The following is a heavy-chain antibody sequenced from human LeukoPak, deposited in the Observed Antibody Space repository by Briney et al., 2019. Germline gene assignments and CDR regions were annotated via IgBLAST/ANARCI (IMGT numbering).Heavy chain of an antibody. D-gene: IGHD6-19*01. J-gene: IGHJ4*02. Sequence: PSETLSLTCTVSGGSFRSNSYYWGWIRQPPGKGLEWLASIYNSASTHYNPSLRSRLTISMDSSRGEFSLRLNSVTPTDTAVYYCARNISGWTFDSWGRGTLVTVSS. CDR1: GGSFRSNSYY. V-gene: IGHV4-39*01. CDR3: ARNISGWTFDS. CDR2: IYNSAST.